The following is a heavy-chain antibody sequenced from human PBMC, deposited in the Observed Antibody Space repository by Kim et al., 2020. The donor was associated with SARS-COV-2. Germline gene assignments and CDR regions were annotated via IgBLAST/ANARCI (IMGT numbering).Heavy chain of an antibody. D-gene: IGHD6-19*01. Sequence: NSYAVSVKSRITINPDTSMNQFSLQLNSVTPEDTDVYYCARDLEAVCVDYWGQGTLVTVSS. CDR3: ARDLEAVCVDY. V-gene: IGHV6-1*01. J-gene: IGHJ4*02. CDR2: N.